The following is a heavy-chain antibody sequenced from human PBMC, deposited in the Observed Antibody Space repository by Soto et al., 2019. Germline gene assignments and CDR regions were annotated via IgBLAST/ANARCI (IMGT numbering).Heavy chain of an antibody. CDR3: ASLSSGRAFDY. CDR1: GGTFSSYA. Sequence: WASVKVSCKASGGTFSSYAISWVRQAPGQGLEWMGGIIPIFGTANYAQKFQGRVTITADESTSTAYMELSSLRSEDTAVYYCASLSSGRAFDYWGQGTLVTVSS. CDR2: IIPIFGTA. D-gene: IGHD3-22*01. J-gene: IGHJ4*02. V-gene: IGHV1-69*13.